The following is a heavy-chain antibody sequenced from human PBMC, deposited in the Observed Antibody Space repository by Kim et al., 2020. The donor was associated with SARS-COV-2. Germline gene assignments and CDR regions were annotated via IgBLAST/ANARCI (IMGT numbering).Heavy chain of an antibody. CDR2: ISAYNGNT. J-gene: IGHJ4*02. V-gene: IGHV1-18*01. D-gene: IGHD2-15*01. CDR3: ARERNRAVVVVAATPDY. Sequence: ASVKVSCKASGYTFTSYGISWVRQAPGQGLEWMGWISAYNGNTNYAQKLQGRVTMTTDTSTSTAYMELRSLRSDDTAVYYCARERNRAVVVVAATPDYWGQGTLVTVSS. CDR1: GYTFTSYG.